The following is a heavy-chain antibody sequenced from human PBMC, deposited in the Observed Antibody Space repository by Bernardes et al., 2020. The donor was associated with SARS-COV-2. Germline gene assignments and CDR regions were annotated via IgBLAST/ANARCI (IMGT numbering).Heavy chain of an antibody. CDR3: ARGIVVVPAAIGGDNWFDP. J-gene: IGHJ5*02. CDR2: ISAYNGNT. Sequence: ASVKVSCKASGYTFTSYGISWVRQAPGQGLEWMGWISAYNGNTNYAQKLQGRVTMTTDTSTSTAYMELRSLRSDDTAVYYCARGIVVVPAAIGGDNWFDPWGQGTLVTVSS. CDR1: GYTFTSYG. D-gene: IGHD2-2*01. V-gene: IGHV1-18*01.